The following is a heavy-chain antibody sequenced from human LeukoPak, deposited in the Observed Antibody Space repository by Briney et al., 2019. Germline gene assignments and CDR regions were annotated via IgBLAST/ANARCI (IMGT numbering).Heavy chain of an antibody. CDR3: ARVTGSIDY. J-gene: IGHJ4*02. D-gene: IGHD1-26*01. V-gene: IGHV1-8*01. CDR1: GYTFTSYD. CDR2: TNPNSGKT. Sequence: GASVKVSCKASGYTFTSYDINWVRQATGQGLEWMGWTNPNSGKTGYAQKFKGRLTMTRSTSISTAYMELSSLRFEDTAVYYCARVTGSIDYWGQGTLVTVSS.